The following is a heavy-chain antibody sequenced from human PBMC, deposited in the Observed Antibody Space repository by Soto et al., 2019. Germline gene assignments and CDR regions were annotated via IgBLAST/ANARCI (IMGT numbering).Heavy chain of an antibody. CDR1: GFPVSSNY. Sequence: GGSLRLSCAPSGFPVSSNYMSWVRQAPGKGLEWVSVIYSGGSTYYADSVKGRFTISRDNSKNTLYLQMNSLRAEDTAVYYCARPSDTAMVYYYYDMDVWGQGTTVTVSS. CDR3: ARPSDTAMVYYYYDMDV. D-gene: IGHD5-18*01. CDR2: IYSGGST. V-gene: IGHV3-53*01. J-gene: IGHJ6*02.